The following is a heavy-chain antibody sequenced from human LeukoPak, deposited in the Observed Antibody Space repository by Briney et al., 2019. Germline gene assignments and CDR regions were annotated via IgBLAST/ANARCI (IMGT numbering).Heavy chain of an antibody. CDR2: ISYSGST. J-gene: IGHJ4*02. Sequence: PSETLSLTCTVSGGSISSFYWSWIRQPPGKGLEWIGYISYSGSTNYSPSLKSRVTISVDTSRNQFSLKLSSVTAADTAVYYCARLESFCGSTCSYLWGQGTLVTVSS. D-gene: IGHD2-2*01. V-gene: IGHV4-59*08. CDR1: GGSISSFY. CDR3: ARLESFCGSTCSYL.